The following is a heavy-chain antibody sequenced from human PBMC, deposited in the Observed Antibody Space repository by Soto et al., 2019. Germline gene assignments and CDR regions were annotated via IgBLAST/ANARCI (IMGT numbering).Heavy chain of an antibody. Sequence: QVQLRQWGAGLLKPSETLSLRCAVYGGSLSDYSWSWIRQSPETGLEWIGEINHGRSTKYTPSLKSRVTISVDTAKNQVSLILTSATAADTAVYRCARGGGNSGYFFDYWGRGTLVTVSS. CDR2: INHGRST. V-gene: IGHV4-34*02. D-gene: IGHD5-12*01. CDR1: GGSLSDYS. CDR3: ARGGGNSGYFFDY. J-gene: IGHJ4*02.